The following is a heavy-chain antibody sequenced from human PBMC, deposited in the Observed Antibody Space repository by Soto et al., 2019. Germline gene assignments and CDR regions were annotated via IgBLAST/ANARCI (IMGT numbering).Heavy chain of an antibody. CDR1: GFTFSSYG. Sequence: QTGGSLRLSCAASGFTFSSYGMNWVRQAPGKGLEWVSALSGSGDTTYYADSVRGRFSISRDNSKNTLYLQMSSLRGEDTAVYYCAKGTPFFYYYAMDVWDPGTTVTVSS. J-gene: IGHJ6*02. CDR3: AKGTPFFYYYAMDV. V-gene: IGHV3-23*01. CDR2: LSGSGDTT. D-gene: IGHD2-15*01.